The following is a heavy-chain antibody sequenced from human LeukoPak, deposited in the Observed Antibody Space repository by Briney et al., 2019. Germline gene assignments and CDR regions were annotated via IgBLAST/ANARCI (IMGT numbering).Heavy chain of an antibody. CDR1: GFTFSSSA. Sequence: GGSLRLSCAASGFTFSSSAMSWVRQAPGKGLEWVSGISGSGGSTYYADSVRGRFTISRDNSKNTLYLQMNSLRAEDTAVFYCAKAPYYYGSGSRSYFDYWGQGTLVTASS. CDR3: AKAPYYYGSGSRSYFDY. J-gene: IGHJ4*02. D-gene: IGHD3-10*01. CDR2: ISGSGGST. V-gene: IGHV3-23*01.